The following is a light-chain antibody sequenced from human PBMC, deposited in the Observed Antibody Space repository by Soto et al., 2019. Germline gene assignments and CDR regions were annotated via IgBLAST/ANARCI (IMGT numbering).Light chain of an antibody. CDR1: QSISNH. CDR3: EQSYGSPPT. V-gene: IGKV1-39*01. Sequence: DIKVTQSQSSLSASVADRVIITCLACQSISNHLNWYQQKPGKAPKLLIFAASSLQSGVPSRFSGSRFGPGFTLTISSLQPEDFATYYCEQSYGSPPTFGQGTKVDIK. J-gene: IGKJ1*01. CDR2: AAS.